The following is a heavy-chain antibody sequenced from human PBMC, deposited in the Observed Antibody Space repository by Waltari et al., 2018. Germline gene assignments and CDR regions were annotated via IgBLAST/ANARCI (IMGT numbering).Heavy chain of an antibody. J-gene: IGHJ4*02. CDR3: IRDYGSPY. D-gene: IGHD6-19*01. CDR1: GFPISNYW. V-gene: IGHV3-7*03. CDR2: INKDGTET. Sequence: EAQQVESGGALVQPGGSLSLSCLVAGFPISNYWMSWGRQATGKGLEWVANINKDGTETYYVDSVRGRFTISKDDAKNSVYLQMNSLKVEDTAVYYCIRDYGSPYWGQGTLVTVSS.